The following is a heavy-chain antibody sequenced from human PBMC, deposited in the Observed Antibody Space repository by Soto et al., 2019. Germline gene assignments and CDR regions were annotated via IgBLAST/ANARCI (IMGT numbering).Heavy chain of an antibody. CDR2: IYYRGST. CDR3: ASSGSHS. J-gene: IGHJ4*02. D-gene: IGHD3-10*01. CDR1: GCSISSSSYY. Sequence: QLQLQESGPGLVKPSETLSLTCTVSGCSISSSSYYWGWIRQPPGEGLEWIGSIYYRGSTYYNPSRKSRVTISVDTSNNQFSLKLSSVTAADTAVYYCASSGSHSCGQGTLVTVSS. V-gene: IGHV4-39*01.